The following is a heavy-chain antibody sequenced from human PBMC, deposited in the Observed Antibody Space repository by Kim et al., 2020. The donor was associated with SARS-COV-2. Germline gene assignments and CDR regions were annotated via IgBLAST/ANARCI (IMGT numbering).Heavy chain of an antibody. CDR1: GFTFSSSA. Sequence: GGSLRLSCAASGFTFSSSAMHWVRQAPGKGLEWVALISYDGSNKYYADSVKGRFTISRDNSKNTLYLQMNSLRDEDTAVYYGVRDLGPTADNW. J-gene: IGHJ5*01. V-gene: IGHV3-30-3*01. CDR3: VRDLGPTADNW. D-gene: IGHD5-18*01. CDR2: ISYDGSNK.